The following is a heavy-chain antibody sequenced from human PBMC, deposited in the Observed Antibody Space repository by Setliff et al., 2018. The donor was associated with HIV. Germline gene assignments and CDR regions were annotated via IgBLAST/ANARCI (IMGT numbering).Heavy chain of an antibody. CDR1: GYTFSGYY. V-gene: IGHV1-2*02. CDR2: IKDNSGET. D-gene: IGHD7-27*01. J-gene: IGHJ4*02. Sequence: ASVKVSCKASGYTFSGYYMHWVRQAPGQGLEWMGWIKDNSGETNYAQKFRGRVTLTRDRSTTTAYMELSGLSSDDTAVYYCARDLNWGPDHWGQGTLVTSPQ. CDR3: ARDLNWGPDH.